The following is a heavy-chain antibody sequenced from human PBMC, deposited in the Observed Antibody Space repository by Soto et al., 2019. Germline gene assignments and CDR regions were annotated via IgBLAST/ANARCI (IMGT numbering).Heavy chain of an antibody. Sequence: PSETLSLTCTVSCGSVSSGSYYWSWIRQPPGKGLEWIGYIYYSGSTNYNPSLKSRVTISVDTSKNQFSLKLSSVTAADTAVYYCVRAHPRLNWFDPWGQGTLVTVSS. CDR2: IYYSGST. V-gene: IGHV4-61*01. J-gene: IGHJ5*02. CDR1: CGSVSSGSYY. D-gene: IGHD2-21*02. CDR3: VRAHPRLNWFDP.